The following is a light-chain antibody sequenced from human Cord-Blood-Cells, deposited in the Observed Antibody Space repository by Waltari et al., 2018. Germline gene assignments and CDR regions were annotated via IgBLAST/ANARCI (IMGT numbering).Light chain of an antibody. V-gene: IGLV3-19*01. J-gene: IGLJ1*01. CDR3: NSRDSSGNHYV. CDR2: GKN. Sequence: SSELTQDPAVSVALGPTVRITCQGASLSSYYASWYQQKPGQAPVLVIYGKNNRPSGIPDRFSGSSSGNTASLTITGAQAEDEADYYCNSRDSSGNHYVFGTGTKVTVL. CDR1: SLSSYY.